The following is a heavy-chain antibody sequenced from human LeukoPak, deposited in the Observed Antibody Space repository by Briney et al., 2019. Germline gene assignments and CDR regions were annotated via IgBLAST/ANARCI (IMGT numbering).Heavy chain of an antibody. J-gene: IGHJ6*03. V-gene: IGHV3-7*01. Sequence: PGGSLRLSCAASGFTFSNYWMSWVRQAPGKGLEWVANIKQDGSEKYYVDSVKGRFTISRDNAKNSLYLQMNSLRAEDTAVYYCVREGIVETTDLFSYDYYYMDVWGIGTTVTVSS. CDR3: VREGIVETTDLFSYDYYYMDV. CDR2: IKQDGSEK. CDR1: GFTFSNYW. D-gene: IGHD1-26*01.